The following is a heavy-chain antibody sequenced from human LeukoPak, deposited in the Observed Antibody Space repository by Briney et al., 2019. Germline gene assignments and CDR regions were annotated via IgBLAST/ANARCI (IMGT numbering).Heavy chain of an antibody. D-gene: IGHD3-22*01. CDR2: IGGGATT. CDR3: TTYRYSYDVTGYSYFDY. V-gene: IGHV3-23*01. J-gene: IGHJ4*02. Sequence: PGGSLRLSCAASGFTFSNYVMSWVRQAPGKGLEWVSAIGGGATTYYADYVKGRFTISRDNSKNTLYLQMNSLKTEDTAVYYCTTYRYSYDVTGYSYFDYWGQGIPVTVSS. CDR1: GFTFSNYV.